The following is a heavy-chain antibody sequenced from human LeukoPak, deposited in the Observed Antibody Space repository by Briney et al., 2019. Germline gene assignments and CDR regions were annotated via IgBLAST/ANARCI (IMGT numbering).Heavy chain of an antibody. CDR1: GGSISSYY. D-gene: IGHD3-22*01. V-gene: IGHV4-59*01. Sequence: PSETLSLTCTVSGGSISSYYWSWIRQPPGKGLEWIGYIYYSGSTNYNPSLKSRVTISVDTSKSQFSLKLSSVTAADTAVYYCARAPYYYDSWLGAFDIWGQGTMVTVSS. CDR2: IYYSGST. CDR3: ARAPYYYDSWLGAFDI. J-gene: IGHJ3*02.